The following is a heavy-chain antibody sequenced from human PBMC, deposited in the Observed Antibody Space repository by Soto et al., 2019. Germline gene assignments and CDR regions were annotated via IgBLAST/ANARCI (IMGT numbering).Heavy chain of an antibody. V-gene: IGHV4-59*01. CDR1: GGSMNNYY. J-gene: IGHJ4*02. D-gene: IGHD5-18*01. CDR2: IYYSGST. Sequence: QVRLQESGPRLVKPSETLSLTCSVTGGSMNNYYWSWIRQPPGKGLEYIGYIYYSGSTNYNSSLKSRATTSLDTSKNQFSPKLSSLTAADTAVYFCARLSILLWPRFDSWGQGTPVTVSS. CDR3: ARLSILLWPRFDS.